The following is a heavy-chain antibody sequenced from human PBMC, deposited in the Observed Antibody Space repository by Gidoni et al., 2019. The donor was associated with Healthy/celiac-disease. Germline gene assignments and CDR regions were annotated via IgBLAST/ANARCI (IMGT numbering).Heavy chain of an antibody. J-gene: IGHJ4*02. CDR2: MNPNSGNT. Sequence: QVQLVQSGAEVKKPGASVKVSCKASGYTCTSYEINWVRQATGQGLEWMGWMNPNSGNTGYAQKFQGRVTMTRNTSINTAYMELSSLRSEDTAVYYCARANYDYVWGSYRATYYFDYWGQGTLVTVSS. V-gene: IGHV1-8*01. CDR3: ARANYDYVWGSYRATYYFDY. D-gene: IGHD3-16*02. CDR1: GYTCTSYE.